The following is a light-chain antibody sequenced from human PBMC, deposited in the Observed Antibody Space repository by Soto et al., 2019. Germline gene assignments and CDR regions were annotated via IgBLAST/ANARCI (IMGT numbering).Light chain of an antibody. J-gene: IGLJ3*02. Sequence: QSALTQPASVSGSPGQSITISCTGTSSDVGGYNYVSWYQQHPGKAPKLMIYEVSNRPSGVSNRFSGSKSGNTASLTISGLQAEDEADYYCAAWDDSLNGVFGGGTQLTVL. CDR2: EVS. V-gene: IGLV2-14*01. CDR1: SSDVGGYNY. CDR3: AAWDDSLNGV.